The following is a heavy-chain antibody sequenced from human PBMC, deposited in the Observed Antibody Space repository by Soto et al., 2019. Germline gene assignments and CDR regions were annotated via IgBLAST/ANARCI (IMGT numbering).Heavy chain of an antibody. CDR3: AKDLREMATIRPDY. Sequence: PGGSLRLSCASSGFTFSSFGIHLVRQAPGKGLEWVAVISYDGIDKNYGDSVKGRFTISRENSKNMVYLQMNSLRAEDTAVYYCAKDLREMATIRPDYWGQGILVTV. J-gene: IGHJ4*02. CDR2: ISYDGIDK. CDR1: GFTFSSFG. V-gene: IGHV3-30*18. D-gene: IGHD5-12*01.